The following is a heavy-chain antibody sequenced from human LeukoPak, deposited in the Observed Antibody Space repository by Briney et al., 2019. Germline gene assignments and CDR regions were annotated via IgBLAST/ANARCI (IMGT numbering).Heavy chain of an antibody. V-gene: IGHV4-61*01. CDR3: ARYSGSYSVPYYFDY. CDR1: GGSVSSGSYY. D-gene: IGHD1-26*01. J-gene: IGHJ4*02. Sequence: SETLSLTCTVSGGSVSSGSYYWSWIRQPPGKGLEWIGYIYYSGSTNYNPSLKSRVTISVDTSKNQFSLKLSSVTAADTAVYYCARYSGSYSVPYYFDYWGQGTLVTVSS. CDR2: IYYSGST.